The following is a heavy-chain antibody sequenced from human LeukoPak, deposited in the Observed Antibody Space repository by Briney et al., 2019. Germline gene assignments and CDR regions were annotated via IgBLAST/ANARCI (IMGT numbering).Heavy chain of an antibody. CDR3: ARGWSWFDT. V-gene: IGHV4-34*01. D-gene: IGHD2-15*01. CDR2: INHSGST. CDR1: GGSFSGYF. J-gene: IGHJ5*02. Sequence: SETLSLTCADYGGSFSGYFWSWVRQPPGRGLEWIGEINHSGSTNYNPSLKSRVTISVDTSKNQFSLKLNSVSAADTAVYYCARGWSWFDTWGQGTLVTVSS.